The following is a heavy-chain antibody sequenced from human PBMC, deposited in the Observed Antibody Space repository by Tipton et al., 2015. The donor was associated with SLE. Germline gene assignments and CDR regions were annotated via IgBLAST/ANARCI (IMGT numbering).Heavy chain of an antibody. J-gene: IGHJ6*03. CDR2: IYHSGST. D-gene: IGHD3-16*01. CDR1: GYSISSGYY. Sequence: TLSLTCAVSGYSISSGYYWGWIRQPPGKGLEWIGSIYHSGSTYYNPSLKSRVTISVDTSKNQFSLRLTSVTAADTAVYYCARGVSGYYFYSYMDVWGKGTTVTISS. CDR3: ARGVSGYYFYSYMDV. V-gene: IGHV4-38-2*01.